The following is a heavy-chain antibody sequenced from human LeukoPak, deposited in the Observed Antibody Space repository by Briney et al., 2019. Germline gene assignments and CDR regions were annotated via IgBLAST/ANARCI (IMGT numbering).Heavy chain of an antibody. J-gene: IGHJ6*02. V-gene: IGHV4-34*01. Sequence: SETLSLTCAVYGGSFRGYYWSWIRQPPGKGLEWFGEINHSGSTNYNPSLKSRVTISVDTSKNQFSLKLSSVTAADTAVYYCARGGAYYYYGMDVWGQGTTVTVCS. CDR1: GGSFRGYY. CDR2: INHSGST. CDR3: ARGGAYYYYGMDV.